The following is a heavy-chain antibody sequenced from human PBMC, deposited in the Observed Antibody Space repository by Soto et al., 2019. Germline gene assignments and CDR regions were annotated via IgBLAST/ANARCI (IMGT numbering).Heavy chain of an antibody. Sequence: GGSLRLSCAASGFTFSSYSMNWVRQAPGKGLEWVSSISSSSSYIYYADSVKGRFTISRDNAKNSLYLQMNSLRAEDTAVYYCARDCTNGVCYSVVGQTGRDAFDIWGQGTIVTV. CDR3: ARDCTNGVCYSVVGQTGRDAFDI. J-gene: IGHJ3*02. V-gene: IGHV3-21*01. D-gene: IGHD2-8*01. CDR1: GFTFSSYS. CDR2: ISSSSSYI.